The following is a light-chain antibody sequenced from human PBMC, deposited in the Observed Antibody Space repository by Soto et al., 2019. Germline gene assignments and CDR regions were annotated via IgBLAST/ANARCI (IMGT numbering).Light chain of an antibody. CDR3: LLSYSSALDV. CDR1: TGAVTSGHY. CDR2: DTS. V-gene: IGLV7-46*01. Sequence: QAVVTQEPSLTVSPGGTVTLTCGSSTGAVTSGHYPYWFQQKPGQAPRTLIYDTSNKHSWTPARFSGSLLGGKAALTLSGAQPEDEAEYYCLLSYSSALDVFGTGTKLTVL. J-gene: IGLJ1*01.